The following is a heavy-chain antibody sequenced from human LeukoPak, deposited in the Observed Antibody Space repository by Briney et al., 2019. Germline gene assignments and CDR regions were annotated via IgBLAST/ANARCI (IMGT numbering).Heavy chain of an antibody. Sequence: GASVKVSCKASGYTFTNYYMYWVRQAPGQGLEWMGIINPSGGSTTYAQKFQGRVTMTRDTSTSTVYMELSSLRSEDTAVYYCARDRSGRARGYWFDPWGQGTLVTVSS. CDR2: INPSGGST. D-gene: IGHD1-26*01. J-gene: IGHJ5*02. CDR1: GYTFTNYY. V-gene: IGHV1-46*01. CDR3: ARDRSGRARGYWFDP.